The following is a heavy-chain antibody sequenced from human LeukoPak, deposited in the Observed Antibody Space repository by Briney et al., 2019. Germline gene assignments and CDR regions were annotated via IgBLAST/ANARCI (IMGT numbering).Heavy chain of an antibody. Sequence: SSETLSLTCTVSGGSISSYYWSWIRQPPGKGLEWIGYIYHSGSTNYNPSLKSRVTISVDTSKNQFSLKLSSVTAADTAVYYCARARYGDCAFDYWGQGTLVTVSS. J-gene: IGHJ4*02. D-gene: IGHD4-17*01. CDR3: ARARYGDCAFDY. CDR1: GGSISSYY. V-gene: IGHV4-59*01. CDR2: IYHSGST.